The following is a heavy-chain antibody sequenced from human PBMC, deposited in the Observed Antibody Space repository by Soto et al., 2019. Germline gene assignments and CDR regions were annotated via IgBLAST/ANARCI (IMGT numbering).Heavy chain of an antibody. D-gene: IGHD5-18*01. CDR2: ISSSGSTI. CDR1: GFTFSSYE. CDR3: ARDQLDTDMVVPYYYYGMDV. Sequence: GGSLRLSCAASGFTFSSYEMNWVRQAPGKGLEWVSYISSSGSTIYYADSVKGRFTISRDNAKNSLYLQMNSLRAEDTAVYYCARDQLDTDMVVPYYYYGMDVWGQGTTVTVS. V-gene: IGHV3-48*03. J-gene: IGHJ6*02.